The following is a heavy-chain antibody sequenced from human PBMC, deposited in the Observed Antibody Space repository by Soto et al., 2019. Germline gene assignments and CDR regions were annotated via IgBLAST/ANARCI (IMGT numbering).Heavy chain of an antibody. CDR1: GYTFTSYG. J-gene: IGHJ4*02. V-gene: IGHV1-18*01. CDR2: ISAYNGNT. CDR3: ARLYGSGSYYNYYFDY. D-gene: IGHD3-10*01. Sequence: ASVKVSCKASGYTFTSYGISWVRQAPGQGLEWMGWISAYNGNTNYAQKLQGRVTMTTDTSTSTAYMELRSLRSDDTAVYYCARLYGSGSYYNYYFDYWGQGTLVTSPQ.